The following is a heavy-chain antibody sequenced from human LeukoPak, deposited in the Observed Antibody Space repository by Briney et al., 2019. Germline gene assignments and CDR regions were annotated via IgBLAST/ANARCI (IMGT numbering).Heavy chain of an antibody. CDR1: GFTFSSYW. J-gene: IGHJ5*02. CDR2: LSTDGSFT. V-gene: IGHV3-74*01. Sequence: GGSLRLSCAASGFTFSSYWMHWVRQAPGKGLVWVSHLSTDGSFTTYADSVKGRFTISRDNAKNTLYLQMNSLRVDDTAVYYCARDRGGWIDPWGQGTLVTVS. CDR3: ARDRGGWIDP. D-gene: IGHD2-15*01.